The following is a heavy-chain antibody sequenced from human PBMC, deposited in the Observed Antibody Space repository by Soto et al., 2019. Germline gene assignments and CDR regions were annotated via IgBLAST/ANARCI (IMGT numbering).Heavy chain of an antibody. D-gene: IGHD3-10*01. CDR1: GKSCVTYA. CDR3: ARVPPWGDSGSFYIQHYDS. V-gene: IGHV1-3*01. J-gene: IGHJ4*02. CDR2: INVGSGNT. Sequence: SVTVSCRYSGKSCVTYAIHWVRQAPDTILQWMGWINVGSGNTKYAQDFQGRVTFTRDTAATTTFMELSSLRSEDAAVYYCARVPPWGDSGSFYIQHYDSWGQGTLVTV.